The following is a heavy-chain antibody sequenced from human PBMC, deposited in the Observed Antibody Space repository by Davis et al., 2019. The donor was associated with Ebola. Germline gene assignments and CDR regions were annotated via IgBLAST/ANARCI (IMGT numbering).Heavy chain of an antibody. Sequence: GESLKISCAASGFTFSGSAMHWVRQASGKGLEWVGRIRSKANSYATAYAASVKGRFTISRDDSKNTAYLQMNSLKTEDMAVYYCTIRTTSAERSNDYWGQGTLVTVSS. CDR1: GFTFSGSA. D-gene: IGHD4-11*01. J-gene: IGHJ4*02. CDR2: IRSKANSYAT. CDR3: TIRTTSAERSNDY. V-gene: IGHV3-73*01.